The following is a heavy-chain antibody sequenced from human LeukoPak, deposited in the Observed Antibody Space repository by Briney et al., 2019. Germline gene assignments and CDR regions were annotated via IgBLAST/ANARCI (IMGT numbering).Heavy chain of an antibody. D-gene: IGHD2-21*01. Sequence: PGGSPRLSCAASGFTFSSYWMHWVRQAPGKGLVWVSRINSDGSSTSYADSVKGRFTISRDNANNTVYLQMNSLRAEDTAVYYCARVFDAFSFDLWGRGTLVTVSS. CDR1: GFTFSSYW. CDR3: ARVFDAFSFDL. V-gene: IGHV3-74*01. CDR2: INSDGSST. J-gene: IGHJ2*01.